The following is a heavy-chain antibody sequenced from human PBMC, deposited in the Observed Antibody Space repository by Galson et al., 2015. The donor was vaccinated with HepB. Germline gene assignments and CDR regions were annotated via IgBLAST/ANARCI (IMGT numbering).Heavy chain of an antibody. V-gene: IGHV4-4*07. CDR3: ARDPGVGATPFDY. Sequence: ETLSLTCTVSGGSISGYYWSWIRQPAGKGLEWIGRFHSSGSTNYNPSLKSQITMSADTSKNQFSLNLSSVTAADTAVYYCARDPGVGATPFDYWGQGTLVTVSS. CDR2: FHSSGST. J-gene: IGHJ4*02. CDR1: GGSISGYY. D-gene: IGHD1-26*01.